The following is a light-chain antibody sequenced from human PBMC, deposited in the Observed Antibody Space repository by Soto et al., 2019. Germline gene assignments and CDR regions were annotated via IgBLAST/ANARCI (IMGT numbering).Light chain of an antibody. V-gene: IGLV2-8*01. Sequence: QSALTQPPSASGSPGQSVTISCTGTSSDVGGYNYVSWYQQHPGKAPKLMIYEVSKRPSGVPDRVSGSKSGNTASLTVSGLQGEDEADYYCSSYAGSNNVVFGGGTKLTVL. CDR1: SSDVGGYNY. J-gene: IGLJ2*01. CDR3: SSYAGSNNVV. CDR2: EVS.